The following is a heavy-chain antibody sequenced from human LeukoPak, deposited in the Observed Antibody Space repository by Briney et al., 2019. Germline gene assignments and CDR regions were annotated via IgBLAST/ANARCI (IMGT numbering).Heavy chain of an antibody. D-gene: IGHD2-8*01. J-gene: IGHJ4*02. Sequence: GESLKISCKGSGFNFANYWIAWVRQMPGKGLEWVGFIYPGDSDTRYSPSFQGQVTMSADKSISTAYLQWSSLKASDTAIYYCARYTNDPFYFDYWGQGTLVTVSS. CDR3: ARYTNDPFYFDY. V-gene: IGHV5-51*01. CDR2: IYPGDSDT. CDR1: GFNFANYW.